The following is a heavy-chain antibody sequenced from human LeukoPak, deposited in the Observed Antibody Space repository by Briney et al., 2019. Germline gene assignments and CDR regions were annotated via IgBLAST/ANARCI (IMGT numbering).Heavy chain of an antibody. CDR1: GYTFTGHY. D-gene: IGHD1-26*01. CDR2: INANSGDT. J-gene: IGHJ4*02. V-gene: IGHV1-2*02. CDR3: AREMSPSEWDPGFDFDY. Sequence: ASVKVSCKASGYTFTGHYLHWVRQAPGQGLEWMGWINANSGDTTYAQKFQGRVTVTRDTSLSTVYMELNRLTSDDTAVYYCAREMSPSEWDPGFDFDYWGQGTLVTVSS.